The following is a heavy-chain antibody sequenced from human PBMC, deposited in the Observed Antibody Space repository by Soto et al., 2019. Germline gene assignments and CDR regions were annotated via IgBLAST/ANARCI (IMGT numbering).Heavy chain of an antibody. CDR3: APWFGAFDY. Sequence: QPGGSLRLSCAASGFTFSSYDMHWVRQATGKGLEWVSAIGTAGDTYYPGSVKGRFTISRDNSKNTLYLQMNSLRAEDTAVYYCAPWFGAFDYWGQGTLVTVSS. CDR1: GFTFSSYD. D-gene: IGHD3-10*01. CDR2: IGTAGDT. J-gene: IGHJ4*02. V-gene: IGHV3-13*01.